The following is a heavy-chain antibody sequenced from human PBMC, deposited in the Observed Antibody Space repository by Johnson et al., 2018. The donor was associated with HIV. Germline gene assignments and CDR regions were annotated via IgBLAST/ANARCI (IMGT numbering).Heavy chain of an antibody. Sequence: QVQLVESGGGVVQPGGSLKLSCAASGFTFSSYGMHWVRQAPGKGLEWVAFIQYDGSNKYYADSVKGRFTISRDNSKNTLYLQMNSLRAEDTAVYYCARGDYVYMDYSAFDIWGQGTMVTVSS. D-gene: IGHD5/OR15-5a*01. CDR1: GFTFSSYG. J-gene: IGHJ3*02. V-gene: IGHV3-30*02. CDR3: ARGDYVYMDYSAFDI. CDR2: IQYDGSNK.